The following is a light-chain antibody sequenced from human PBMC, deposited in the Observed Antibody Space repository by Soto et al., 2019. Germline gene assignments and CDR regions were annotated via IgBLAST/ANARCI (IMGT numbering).Light chain of an antibody. V-gene: IGKV3-15*01. J-gene: IGKJ5*01. CDR1: QSVSSSY. Sequence: DIVVTQSPGTLSLSPGARATLSCSASQSVSSSYLAWYQQKPGQAPRLLISGASNRATGIPARFSGSGSGTEFTLTISSLQSEDFAVYYCQQYNNWPPITFGQGTRLEIK. CDR3: QQYNNWPPIT. CDR2: GAS.